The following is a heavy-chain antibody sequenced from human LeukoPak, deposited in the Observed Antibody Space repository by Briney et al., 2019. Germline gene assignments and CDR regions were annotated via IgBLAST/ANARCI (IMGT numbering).Heavy chain of an antibody. CDR2: IWYGGSNK. CDR3: ARVASIAAAGEAFDI. J-gene: IGHJ3*02. Sequence: QPGRSLRLSCAASGFTFSSYGMHWVRQAPGKGLEWVAVIWYGGSNKYYADSVKGRFTISRDNSKNTLYLQMNSLRAEDTAVYYCARVASIAAAGEAFDIWGQGTMVTVSS. V-gene: IGHV3-33*01. CDR1: GFTFSSYG. D-gene: IGHD6-13*01.